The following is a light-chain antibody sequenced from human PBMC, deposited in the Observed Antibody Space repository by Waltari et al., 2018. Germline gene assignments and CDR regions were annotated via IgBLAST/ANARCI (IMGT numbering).Light chain of an antibody. V-gene: IGLV2-14*01. CDR2: YVN. J-gene: IGLJ3*02. CDR1: SSDVGGYNY. CDR3: SSYTGTSSWV. Sequence: QSALTQPASVSGSPGQSITISCTGTSSDVGGYNYVSWYQQHPGKAPKLMIYYVNNRPSGVSNRFSGSKSGNTAYLTYSGLQAEDEADYYCSSYTGTSSWVLGGGTTVTVL.